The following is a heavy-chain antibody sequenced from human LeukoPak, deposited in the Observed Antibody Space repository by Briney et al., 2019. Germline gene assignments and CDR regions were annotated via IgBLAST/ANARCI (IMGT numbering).Heavy chain of an antibody. D-gene: IGHD1-14*01. J-gene: IGHJ6*03. Sequence: GGSLRLSCAASGFTFSSYGMHWVRQAPGKGLEWVAFIRYDGSNKYYADSVKGRFTISRDNSKNTLYLQMNSLRAEDTAVYYCARARDSFIRNSINYYYYMDVWGKGTTVTVSS. V-gene: IGHV3-30*02. CDR2: IRYDGSNK. CDR1: GFTFSSYG. CDR3: ARARDSFIRNSINYYYYMDV.